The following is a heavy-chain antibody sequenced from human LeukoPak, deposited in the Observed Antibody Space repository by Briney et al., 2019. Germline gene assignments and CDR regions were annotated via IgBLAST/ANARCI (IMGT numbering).Heavy chain of an antibody. CDR2: IYYSGST. Sequence: SETLSLTCTVSGGSISSYYWSWIRQPPGKGLEWIGYIYYSGSTNYNPSLKSRVTMSVDTSKNQFSLKLSSVTAADTAVYYCASAYYDSSGYYPAGFDYWGQGTLVTVSS. D-gene: IGHD3-22*01. V-gene: IGHV4-59*01. J-gene: IGHJ4*02. CDR1: GGSISSYY. CDR3: ASAYYDSSGYYPAGFDY.